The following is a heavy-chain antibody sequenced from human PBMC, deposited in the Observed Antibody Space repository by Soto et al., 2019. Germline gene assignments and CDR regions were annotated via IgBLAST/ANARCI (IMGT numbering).Heavy chain of an antibody. CDR2: IGSAGDT. Sequence: GGSLRLSCVASGFTFSMYDMHWVRQATGKGLEWVSVIGSAGDTYYPGSVKGRFTISRENVKDSLYLQMNSLRAEDTAVYYCGRGFYSTSSEYYYYGLDVWGQGTTVTVSS. J-gene: IGHJ6*02. CDR3: GRGFYSTSSEYYYYGLDV. D-gene: IGHD2-2*01. CDR1: GFTFSMYD. V-gene: IGHV3-13*01.